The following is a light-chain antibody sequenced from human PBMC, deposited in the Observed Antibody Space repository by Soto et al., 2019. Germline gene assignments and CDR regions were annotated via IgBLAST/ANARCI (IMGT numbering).Light chain of an antibody. CDR3: QQYGSSPALT. CDR1: QSVSSSY. V-gene: IGKV3-20*01. J-gene: IGKJ4*01. Sequence: IVLTQSPGTLSLSPGERATLSCRASQSVSSSYLAWYQQKPGQAPRLLIYGASSRATGIPDRFSGSGSGTDFTLTISRLEPEDFAVYYCQQYGSSPALTFGGGTNVDIK. CDR2: GAS.